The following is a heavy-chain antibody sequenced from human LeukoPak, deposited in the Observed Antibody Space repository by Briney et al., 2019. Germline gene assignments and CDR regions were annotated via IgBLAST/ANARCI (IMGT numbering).Heavy chain of an antibody. J-gene: IGHJ5*01. CDR3: ATSERRYNYGDNWFDS. Sequence: GGSLRLSCAGSGFIFSSYAMNWVRQAPGKGLEWVSYISSGSSTIYYADSVKGRFTISRDNARNSLDLQMNSLRDEDTAVYYCATSERRYNYGDNWFDSWGQGTLVTVSS. D-gene: IGHD5-18*01. V-gene: IGHV3-48*02. CDR1: GFIFSSYA. CDR2: ISSGSSTI.